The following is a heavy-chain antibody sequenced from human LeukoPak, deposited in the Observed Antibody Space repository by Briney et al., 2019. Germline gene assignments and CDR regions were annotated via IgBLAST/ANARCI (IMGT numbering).Heavy chain of an antibody. CDR1: GFTFSSYE. CDR3: ARVAVTATFDY. CDR2: ISSSGSTI. J-gene: IGHJ4*02. D-gene: IGHD2-21*02. Sequence: PGGSLRLSCAASGFTFSSYEMNWVRQAPGKGLEWVSYISSSGSTIYYAASVKGRFTISRDNAKNSLYLQMNSLRAEDTAVYYCARVAVTATFDYWGQGTLVTVSS. V-gene: IGHV3-48*03.